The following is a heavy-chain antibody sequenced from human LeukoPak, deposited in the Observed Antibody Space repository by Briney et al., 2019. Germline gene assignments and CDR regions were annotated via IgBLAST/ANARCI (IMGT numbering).Heavy chain of an antibody. D-gene: IGHD3-10*01. CDR2: ISSSSSYI. Sequence: GGSLRLSCAASGFTFTTYSMNWVRQAPGKGLEWVSSISSSSSYIYYADSVKGRFTISRDNAKNSLYLQMNSLRAEDTAVYYCARVTYYYGSGSYYHMDVWGKGTTVTVSS. CDR3: ARVTYYYGSGSYYHMDV. J-gene: IGHJ6*03. V-gene: IGHV3-21*01. CDR1: GFTFTTYS.